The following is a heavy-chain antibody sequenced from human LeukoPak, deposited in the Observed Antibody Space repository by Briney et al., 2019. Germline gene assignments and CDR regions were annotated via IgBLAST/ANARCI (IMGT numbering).Heavy chain of an antibody. Sequence: QTGGSLRLSCAASGLIFSDYSMNWVRQAPGKGLEWVSYISGDSSRMLYADSVKGRFTISRDNAKNSLYLQMNSLGAEDSAVYYCARDADGSNTNWFDSWGQGTLVTVSS. CDR1: GLIFSDYS. D-gene: IGHD2-2*03. J-gene: IGHJ5*01. V-gene: IGHV3-48*01. CDR3: ARDADGSNTNWFDS. CDR2: ISGDSSRM.